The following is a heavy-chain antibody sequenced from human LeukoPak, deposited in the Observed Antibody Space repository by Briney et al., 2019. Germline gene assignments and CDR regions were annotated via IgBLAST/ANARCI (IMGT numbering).Heavy chain of an antibody. D-gene: IGHD4-17*01. CDR1: GGTFSSYA. Sequence: SVKVSCKPSGGTFSSYAISWVRQAPGQGLEWMGGIIPIFGTANYAQKFQGRVTITADESTSTAYMELSSLRSEDTAVYYCASSYGDYGRDYGMDVWGQGTTVTVSS. V-gene: IGHV1-69*13. CDR3: ASSYGDYGRDYGMDV. CDR2: IIPIFGTA. J-gene: IGHJ6*02.